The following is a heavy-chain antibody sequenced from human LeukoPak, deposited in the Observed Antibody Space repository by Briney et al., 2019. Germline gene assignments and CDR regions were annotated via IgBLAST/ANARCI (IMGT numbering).Heavy chain of an antibody. V-gene: IGHV4-38-2*02. D-gene: IGHD6-13*01. CDR2: IYHSERT. J-gene: IGHJ5*02. CDR3: AREGDSGSVGWFDP. CDR1: GDSINTYY. Sequence: SETLSLTCTVSGDSINTYYWSWIRQPPGKGVEWIGSIYHSERTYYNPSLKSRVTISVDTSKNQFSLRLSSVTAADTAVYYCAREGDSGSVGWFDPWGQGTLVTVSS.